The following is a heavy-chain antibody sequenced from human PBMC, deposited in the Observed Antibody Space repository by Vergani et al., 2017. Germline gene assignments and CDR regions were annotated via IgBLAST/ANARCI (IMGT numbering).Heavy chain of an antibody. CDR1: GGAVNSGSNF. Sequence: QVQLQESGPGLVKPSQTLSLTCSVSGGAVNSGSNFWTWIRQPAGKGLEWIGRTSTDGSTNYNPSLKSRVNLSVDTSKTQISLRLTSVTAEDTAVYYCARETVVTSWDGYRFHYMDVWGKGTTVTVSS. CDR2: TSTDGST. J-gene: IGHJ6*03. CDR3: ARETVVTSWDGYRFHYMDV. V-gene: IGHV4-61*02. D-gene: IGHD3-16*02.